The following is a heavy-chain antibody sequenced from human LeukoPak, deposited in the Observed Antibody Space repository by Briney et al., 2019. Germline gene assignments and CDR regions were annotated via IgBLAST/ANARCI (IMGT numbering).Heavy chain of an antibody. J-gene: IGHJ4*02. CDR1: GYTFTSYY. CDR3: ARDLDSSGYYRRD. CDR2: INPSGGST. V-gene: IGHV1-46*01. D-gene: IGHD3-22*01. Sequence: ASVTVSCTASGYTFTSYYMHWVRQAPGQGLEWMGIINPSGGSTRYAQKFQGRVTMTRDTSTSTVYMELSSLRSEDTAVYYCARDLDSSGYYRRDWGQGTLVTVSS.